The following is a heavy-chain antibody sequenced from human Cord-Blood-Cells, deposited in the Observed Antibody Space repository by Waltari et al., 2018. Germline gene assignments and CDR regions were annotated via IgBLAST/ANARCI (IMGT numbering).Heavy chain of an antibody. J-gene: IGHJ4*02. CDR1: GYTFTSYG. V-gene: IGHV1-18*01. Sequence: QVQLVQSGAEVKKPGASVKVSCKASGYTFTSYGISWVRQAPGQGLEWMGWISPYNGNTKYAQKLQGRVTMTTDTSTSTAYMELRSLRSDDTAVYYCARDLSHYYDSSGYYNWGQGTLVTVSS. CDR2: ISPYNGNT. CDR3: ARDLSHYYDSSGYYN. D-gene: IGHD3-22*01.